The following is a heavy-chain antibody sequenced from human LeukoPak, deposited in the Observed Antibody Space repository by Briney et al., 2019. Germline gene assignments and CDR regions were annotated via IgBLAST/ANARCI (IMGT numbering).Heavy chain of an antibody. D-gene: IGHD3-10*01. V-gene: IGHV1-69*05. J-gene: IGHJ4*02. CDR1: GYTFTSYD. CDR2: IIPIFGTA. CDR3: ARGPWVRGVITTFDY. Sequence: ASVKVSGKASGYTFTSYDINWVRQATGQGLEWMGGIIPIFGTANYAQKFQGRVTITTDESTSTAYMELSSLRSEDTAVYYCARGPWVRGVITTFDYWGQGTLVTVSS.